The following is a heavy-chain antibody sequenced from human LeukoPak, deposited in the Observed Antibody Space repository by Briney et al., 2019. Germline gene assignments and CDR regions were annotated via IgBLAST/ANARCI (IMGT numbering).Heavy chain of an antibody. CDR1: GVTVSFNY. D-gene: IGHD6-19*01. V-gene: IGHV3-53*01. CDR2: IYIGGST. Sequence: GGSLRLSCAASGVTVSFNYMSWVRQAPGKGLEWSSVIYIGGSTYYADSAKGRFTISRDDSKNTLYLQINSLRAEDTAIYYCARAQWRTYSYYYMDVWGKGTTVTVSS. J-gene: IGHJ6*03. CDR3: ARAQWRTYSYYYMDV.